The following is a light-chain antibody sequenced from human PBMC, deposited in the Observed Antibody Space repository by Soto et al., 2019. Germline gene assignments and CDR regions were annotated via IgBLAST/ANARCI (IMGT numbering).Light chain of an antibody. CDR1: SSDVGGYNY. J-gene: IGLJ3*02. Sequence: QSALTQPPSASGSPGQSVTFSCTGTSSDVGGYNYVSWYQQHPGKAPKVMIYEVSKRPSGVPDRFSGSTYGNTASLTVSGLQAEDEADYYCSSYAGSNNPWVFGGGTKLTVL. CDR3: SSYAGSNNPWV. CDR2: EVS. V-gene: IGLV2-8*01.